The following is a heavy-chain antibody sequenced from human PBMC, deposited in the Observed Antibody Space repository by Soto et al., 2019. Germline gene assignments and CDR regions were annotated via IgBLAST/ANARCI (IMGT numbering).Heavy chain of an antibody. CDR1: GYSFSNSG. D-gene: IGHD2-8*01. Sequence: QVELVQSGPEVKKPGASVKVSCKASGYSFSNSGFSWMRQAPGQGLEWMGWISTYNGNTNYAQKFQGRLYMTRDTSTTTAFMELTTRRSDDTAVYYCARDEYNNGRNWLNPWGQGTLVTVTS. J-gene: IGHJ5*02. CDR3: ARDEYNNGRNWLNP. V-gene: IGHV1-18*01. CDR2: ISTYNGNT.